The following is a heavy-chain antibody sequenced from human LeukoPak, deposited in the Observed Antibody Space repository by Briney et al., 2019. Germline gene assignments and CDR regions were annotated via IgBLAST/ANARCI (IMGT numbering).Heavy chain of an antibody. D-gene: IGHD1-26*01. CDR2: IKSKTDGGTI. CDR1: GFTFTNAW. V-gene: IGHV3-15*01. J-gene: IGHJ6*02. CDR3: TTLASGKYGIDV. Sequence: TGGSLRLSCAASGFTFTNAWMTWVRQAPGKGLEWVGRIKSKTDGGTIDYAAPVQDRFTISRDDSKTTVYLQMSSLKTEDTAMYYCTTLASGKYGIDVWGQGTTVTVSS.